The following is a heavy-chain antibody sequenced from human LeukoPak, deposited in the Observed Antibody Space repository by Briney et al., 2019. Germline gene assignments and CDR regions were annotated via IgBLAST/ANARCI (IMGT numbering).Heavy chain of an antibody. J-gene: IGHJ4*02. Sequence: SETLSLTCAVSGYSISSGYYWGWIRQPPGKGLEWIGTIYHNGNTYYNPSLKSRVTISVDTSKNQFSLKLSSVTAADTAVYYCARVRDNYGDSDYWGQGTLVTVSS. CDR3: ARVRDNYGDSDY. D-gene: IGHD5-18*01. CDR1: GYSISSGYY. CDR2: IYHNGNT. V-gene: IGHV4-38-2*01.